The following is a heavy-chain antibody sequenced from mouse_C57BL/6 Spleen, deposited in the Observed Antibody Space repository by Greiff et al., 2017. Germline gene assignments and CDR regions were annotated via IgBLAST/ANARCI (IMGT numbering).Heavy chain of an antibody. CDR2: ISYDGSN. V-gene: IGHV3-6*01. Sequence: EVKLVESGPGLVKPSQSLSLTCSVTGYSITSGYYWNWIRQFPGNKLEWMGYISYDGSNNYNPSLKNRISITRDTSKNQFFLKLNSVTTEETATYYCARDQYGYDGTTLSAYWGQGTLVTVSA. CDR3: ARDQYGYDGTTLSAY. D-gene: IGHD2-2*01. CDR1: GYSITSGYY. J-gene: IGHJ3*01.